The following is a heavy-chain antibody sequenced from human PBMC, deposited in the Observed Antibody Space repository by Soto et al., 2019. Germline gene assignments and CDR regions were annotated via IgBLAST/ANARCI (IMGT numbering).Heavy chain of an antibody. J-gene: IGHJ5*02. D-gene: IGHD3-16*01. CDR1: GYTFTSYA. CDR2: INAGNGNT. Sequence: ASVKVSCKASGYTFTSYAMHWVRQAPGQRLEWMGWINAGNGNTKYSQKLQGRVTITRDTSASTAYMELSSLRSEDTAVYYCARDQRVMSPFDPWGQGTLVTVSS. V-gene: IGHV1-3*01. CDR3: ARDQRVMSPFDP.